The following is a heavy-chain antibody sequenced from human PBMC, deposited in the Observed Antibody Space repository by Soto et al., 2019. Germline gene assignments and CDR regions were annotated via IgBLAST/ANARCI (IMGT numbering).Heavy chain of an antibody. D-gene: IGHD3-3*01. CDR2: MNPNSGNT. Sequence: GASVKVSCKASGYTFTSYDINWVRQATGQGLEGMGWMNPNSGNTGYAQKFQGRVTMTRNTSISTAYMELSSLRSEDTAVYYCARVKVRFLEWLPPRYYYGMDVWGQGTTVTVSS. V-gene: IGHV1-8*01. J-gene: IGHJ6*02. CDR3: ARVKVRFLEWLPPRYYYGMDV. CDR1: GYTFTSYD.